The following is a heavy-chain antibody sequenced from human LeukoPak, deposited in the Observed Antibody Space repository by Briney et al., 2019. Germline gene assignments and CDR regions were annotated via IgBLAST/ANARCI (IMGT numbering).Heavy chain of an antibody. CDR2: ISGSGGST. J-gene: IGHJ3*02. Sequence: GGSLRLSCAASGFTFSSYGMSWVRQAPGKGLEWVSAISGSGGSTYYADSVKGRFTISRDNSKNTLYLQMNSLRAEDTAVYYCAKYNWNYDAFDIWGQGTMVTVSS. V-gene: IGHV3-23*01. CDR1: GFTFSSYG. CDR3: AKYNWNYDAFDI. D-gene: IGHD1-7*01.